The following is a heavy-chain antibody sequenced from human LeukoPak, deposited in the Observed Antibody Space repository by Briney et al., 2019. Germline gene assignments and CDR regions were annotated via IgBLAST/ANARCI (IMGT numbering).Heavy chain of an antibody. D-gene: IGHD6-19*01. J-gene: IGHJ4*02. CDR3: ARDLVGAVAGDDY. CDR1: GGSFSGYY. CDR2: INHSGST. V-gene: IGHV4-34*01. Sequence: SEILSLTCAVYGGSFSGYYWSWIRQPPGKGLEWIGEINHSGSTNYNPSLKSRVTISVDTSKNQFSLKLSSVTAADTAVYYCARDLVGAVAGDDYWGQGTLVTVSS.